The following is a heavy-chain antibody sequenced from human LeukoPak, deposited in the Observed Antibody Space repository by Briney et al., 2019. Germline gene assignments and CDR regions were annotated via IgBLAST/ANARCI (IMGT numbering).Heavy chain of an antibody. D-gene: IGHD5-24*01. Sequence: GASVKVSCKASGGTFSSYAISWVRQAPGQGLEWMGGIIPIFGTANYAQKFQGRVTITADKSTSTAYMELSGLRSEDTAVYYCARDNSVRDEAWWFNPWGQGTLVTVSS. CDR1: GGTFSSYA. V-gene: IGHV1-69*06. CDR3: ARDNSVRDEAWWFNP. CDR2: IIPIFGTA. J-gene: IGHJ5*02.